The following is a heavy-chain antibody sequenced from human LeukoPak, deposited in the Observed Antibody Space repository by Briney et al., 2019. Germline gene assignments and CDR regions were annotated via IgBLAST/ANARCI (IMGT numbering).Heavy chain of an antibody. J-gene: IGHJ3*02. CDR1: GGSISSYY. Sequence: PSETLSLTCTVSGGSISSYYWSWIRQPPGKGLEWIGYIYYSGSTNYNPSLKSRVTISADTSKNQFSLKLSSVTAADTAVYYCAREKRYCSSTSCHRDAFDIWGQGTMVTVSS. V-gene: IGHV4-59*01. CDR3: AREKRYCSSTSCHRDAFDI. D-gene: IGHD2-2*01. CDR2: IYYSGST.